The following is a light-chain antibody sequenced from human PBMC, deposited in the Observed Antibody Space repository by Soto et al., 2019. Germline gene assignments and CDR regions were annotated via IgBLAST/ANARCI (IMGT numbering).Light chain of an antibody. CDR2: AAS. Sequence: DIQMTQSPSSLSDSVGRRFAISSPASQGISNYLAWYQQKPGKVPKLLIYAASTLHSGVPSRFSGSGSGTDFTLTISSLQTEDVATYYCQNYFSTPRTFGQGTKVDIK. CDR3: QNYFSTPRT. V-gene: IGKV1-27*01. J-gene: IGKJ1*01. CDR1: QGISNY.